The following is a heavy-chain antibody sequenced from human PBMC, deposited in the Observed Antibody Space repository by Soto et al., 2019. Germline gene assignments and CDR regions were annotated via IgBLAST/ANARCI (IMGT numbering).Heavy chain of an antibody. CDR3: ARSLGSAAGWSFDV. V-gene: IGHV4-4*07. CDR2: KSISGST. Sequence: LSLTCTVSGGSMSDYFWTWIRLPAGKRLEWIGRKSISGSTDYNPSLKGRASMSVDTSKNQFSLRLISVTAADTALYYCARSLGSAAGWSFDVWGQGILVTVSS. CDR1: GGSMSDYF. J-gene: IGHJ4*02. D-gene: IGHD3-16*01.